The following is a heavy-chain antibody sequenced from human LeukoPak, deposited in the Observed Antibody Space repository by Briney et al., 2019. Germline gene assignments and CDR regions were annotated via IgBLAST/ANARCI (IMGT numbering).Heavy chain of an antibody. D-gene: IGHD3-3*01. CDR1: GGSISSSTYY. Sequence: SETLSLTCTVSGGSISSSTYYWSWIRQHPGKGLEWIGYIYYSGSTNYNPSLKSRVTISVDTSKNQFSLKLTSVTAADTAVYYCARGENDFWSGYYDDTTHYYYYYYMDVWGKGTTVTVSS. CDR2: IYYSGST. J-gene: IGHJ6*03. CDR3: ARGENDFWSGYYDDTTHYYYYYYMDV. V-gene: IGHV4-61*01.